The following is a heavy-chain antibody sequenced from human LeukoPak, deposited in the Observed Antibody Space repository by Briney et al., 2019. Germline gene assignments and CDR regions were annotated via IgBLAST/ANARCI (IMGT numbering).Heavy chain of an antibody. CDR1: GYTLTELS. CDR3: ATGLEYQLLFYFDY. Sequence: ASVKVSCKVSGYTLTELSMHWVRQAPGKGLEWMGGFDPEDGETSYAQKFQGRVTMTEDTSTDTAYMELSSLRSEDTAVYYCATGLEYQLLFYFDYWGQGTLVTVSS. J-gene: IGHJ4*02. D-gene: IGHD2-2*01. CDR2: FDPEDGET. V-gene: IGHV1-24*01.